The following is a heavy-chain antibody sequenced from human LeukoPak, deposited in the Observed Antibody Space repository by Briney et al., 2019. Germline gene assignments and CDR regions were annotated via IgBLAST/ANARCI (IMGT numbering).Heavy chain of an antibody. CDR3: ARATTGDSAGYFDY. V-gene: IGHV1-2*02. D-gene: IGHD1-1*01. Sequence: ASVKVCCKASGYTFTGYYMHWVRQAPGQGLEWMGWINPNSGGTNYAQKFQGRVTMTRDTSISTAYMELSRLRSDGTAVYYCARATTGDSAGYFDYWGQGTLVTVSS. CDR1: GYTFTGYY. CDR2: INPNSGGT. J-gene: IGHJ4*02.